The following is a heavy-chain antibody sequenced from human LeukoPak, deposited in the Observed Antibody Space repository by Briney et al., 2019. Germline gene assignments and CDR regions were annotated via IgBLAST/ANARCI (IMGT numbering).Heavy chain of an antibody. V-gene: IGHV3-53*01. Sequence: GGSLRPSCAASGFTVSSNYMSWVRQAPGKGLEWVSVIYSGGSTYYADSVKGRFTISRDNSKNTLYLQMNSLRAEDTAVYYCASGRNILTGYYTADYWGQGTLVTVSS. CDR1: GFTVSSNY. D-gene: IGHD3-9*01. CDR3: ASGRNILTGYYTADY. CDR2: IYSGGST. J-gene: IGHJ4*02.